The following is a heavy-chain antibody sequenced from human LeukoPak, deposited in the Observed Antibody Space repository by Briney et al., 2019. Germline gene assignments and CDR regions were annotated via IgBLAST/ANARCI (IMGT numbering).Heavy chain of an antibody. J-gene: IGHJ4*02. CDR2: IYHSGST. CDR3: ARTYYDILTGYHNDY. CDR1: GYSISSGYY. V-gene: IGHV4-38-2*02. Sequence: SETLSLTCTVSGYSISSGYYWGCIRQPPGKGLEWIGSIYHSGSTYYSPSLKSRVTISVDTSKNQFSLKLSSVTAADTAVYYCARTYYDILTGYHNDYWGQGTLVTVSS. D-gene: IGHD3-9*01.